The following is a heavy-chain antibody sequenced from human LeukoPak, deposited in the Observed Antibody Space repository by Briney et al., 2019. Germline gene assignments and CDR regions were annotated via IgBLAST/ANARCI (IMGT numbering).Heavy chain of an antibody. D-gene: IGHD3-9*01. Sequence: ASVKVSCKASGYTFTGYYMHWVRQAPGQGLEWMGWINPNSGGTNYAQKFQGRVTMTRDTSISTAYMELSRLRSDDTAVYYCARSYDILTGYYPSYYYYYGRDVWGQGTTVTVSS. CDR3: ARSYDILTGYYPSYYYYYGRDV. CDR1: GYTFTGYY. CDR2: INPNSGGT. J-gene: IGHJ6*02. V-gene: IGHV1-2*02.